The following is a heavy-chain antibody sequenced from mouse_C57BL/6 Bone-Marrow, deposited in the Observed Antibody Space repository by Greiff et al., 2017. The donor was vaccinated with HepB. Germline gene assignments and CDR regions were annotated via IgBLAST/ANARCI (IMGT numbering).Heavy chain of an antibody. V-gene: IGHV14-4*01. D-gene: IGHD1-1*01. CDR1: GFNIKDDY. J-gene: IGHJ2*01. Sequence: EVKLMESGAELVRPGASVKLSCTASGFNIKDDYMHWVKQRPEQGLEWIGWIDPENGDTEYASKFQGKATITADTSSNTAYLQLSSLTSEDTAVYYCTPRNYGSSLDYWGQGTTLTVSS. CDR3: TPRNYGSSLDY. CDR2: IDPENGDT.